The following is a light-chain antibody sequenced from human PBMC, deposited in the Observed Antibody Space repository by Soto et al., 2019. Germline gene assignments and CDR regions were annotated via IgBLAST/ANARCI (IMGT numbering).Light chain of an antibody. CDR3: QQYGSSSMA. Sequence: EIVLTQSPGTLSLSPGEGATLSCRASQSIYTKLAWYQKKSGQAPRLLIYDASTRAYGIPDRFSGSGSGTDFSLTISRLEPEDFALYYCQQYGSSSMAFGQGTKVDIK. CDR2: DAS. CDR1: QSIYTK. V-gene: IGKV3-20*01. J-gene: IGKJ1*01.